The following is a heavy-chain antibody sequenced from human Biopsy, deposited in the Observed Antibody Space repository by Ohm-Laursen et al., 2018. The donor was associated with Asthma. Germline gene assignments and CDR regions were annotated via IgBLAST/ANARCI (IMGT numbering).Heavy chain of an antibody. D-gene: IGHD4-23*01. CDR1: GFTVSRDH. Sequence: LRLSCAAPGFTVSRDHMFWIRQEPGKGLEWIGNIYDSGRTYYKSSLKSRITISVDSSKNQLSLTLTSVTAADTAIYYCARGVDYGGNHVDSWGQGILVTVSA. J-gene: IGHJ4*02. CDR2: IYDSGRT. V-gene: IGHV4-31*02. CDR3: ARGVDYGGNHVDS.